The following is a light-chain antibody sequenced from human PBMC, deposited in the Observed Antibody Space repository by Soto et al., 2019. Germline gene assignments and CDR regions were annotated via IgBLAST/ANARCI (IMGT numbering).Light chain of an antibody. J-gene: IGLJ2*01. Sequence: QSALTQPASVSGSPGQSITISCTGTSSDVGGYNYVSWYQQHPGKAPKLMIYDVSNRPSGVSNRFSGSKSGNTASLTISGLQAEDEADYYCSSYTSSITLVVFGGGTKLTV. CDR3: SSYTSSITLVV. V-gene: IGLV2-14*01. CDR1: SSDVGGYNY. CDR2: DVS.